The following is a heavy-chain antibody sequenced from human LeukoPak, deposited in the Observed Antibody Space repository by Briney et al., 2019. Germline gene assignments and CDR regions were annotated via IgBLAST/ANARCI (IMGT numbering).Heavy chain of an antibody. Sequence: GGSLRLSCAASGFTFSSYGMHWVRQAPGKGLEWVAVISYDGSNKYYADSVKGRFTISRDNSKNTLYLQMNSLRAEDTAVYYCARRRVSFYYYYGMDVWGQGTTVTVSS. J-gene: IGHJ6*02. CDR3: ARRRVSFYYYYGMDV. D-gene: IGHD2-8*01. CDR2: ISYDGSNK. V-gene: IGHV3-30*19. CDR1: GFTFSSYG.